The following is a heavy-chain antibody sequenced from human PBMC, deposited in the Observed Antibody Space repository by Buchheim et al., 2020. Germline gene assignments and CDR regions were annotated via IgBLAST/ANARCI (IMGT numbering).Heavy chain of an antibody. Sequence: QLQLQESGPGLVKPSETLSLTCTVSGGSISSGSYYWGWIRQSPGKGLEWIAIIGHTGDTYYNPSLQSRVTISVDTSKNQFSLKLSSVTAADAAVYYCARHRTVTGSSLSDYWGQGTL. CDR3: ARHRTVTGSSLSDY. CDR1: GGSISSGSYY. J-gene: IGHJ4*02. CDR2: IGHTGDT. D-gene: IGHD1-26*01. V-gene: IGHV4-39*01.